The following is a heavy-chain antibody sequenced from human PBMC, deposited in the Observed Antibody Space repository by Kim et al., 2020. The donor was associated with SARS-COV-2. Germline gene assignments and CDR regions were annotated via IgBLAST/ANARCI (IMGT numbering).Heavy chain of an antibody. CDR3: ASANWGPGVVARYYGMDV. CDR1: GFTFSSYS. CDR2: ISSSSSYI. J-gene: IGHJ6*02. Sequence: GGSLRLSCAASGFTFSSYSMNWVRQAPGKGLEWVSSISSSSSYIYYADSVKGRFTISRDNAKNSLYLQMNSLRAEDTAVYYCASANWGPGVVARYYGMDVWGQGTTVTVSS. V-gene: IGHV3-21*01. D-gene: IGHD7-27*01.